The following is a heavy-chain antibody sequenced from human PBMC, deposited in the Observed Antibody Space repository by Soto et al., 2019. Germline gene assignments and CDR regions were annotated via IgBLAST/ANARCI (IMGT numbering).Heavy chain of an antibody. CDR2: IYYSGST. CDR1: GGSISSYY. Sequence: QVQLQESGPGLVKPSETLSLTCTVSGGSISSYYWSWIWQPPGKGLEWIGYIYYSGSTNYNPSLKSRVTISVDTSKNQFSLKLSSVTAADTAVYYCARWSASSEVWGQGTLVTVSS. CDR3: ARWSASSEV. D-gene: IGHD6-25*01. V-gene: IGHV4-59*01. J-gene: IGHJ4*02.